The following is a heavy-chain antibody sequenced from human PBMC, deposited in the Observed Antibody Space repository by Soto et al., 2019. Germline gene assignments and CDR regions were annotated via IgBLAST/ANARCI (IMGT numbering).Heavy chain of an antibody. J-gene: IGHJ6*02. CDR3: AKGAVAGYYYGMDV. V-gene: IGHV3-30*18. CDR2: ISYDGSNK. D-gene: IGHD2-15*01. Sequence: GGSLRLSCAASGFTFSSYGMHWVRQAPGKGLEWVAVISYDGSNKYYADPVKGRFTISRDNSKNTLYLQMNSLRAEDTAVYYCAKGAVAGYYYGMDVWGQGTTVTVSS. CDR1: GFTFSSYG.